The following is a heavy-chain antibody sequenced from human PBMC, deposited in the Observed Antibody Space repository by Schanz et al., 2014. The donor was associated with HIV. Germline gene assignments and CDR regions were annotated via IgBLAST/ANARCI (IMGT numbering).Heavy chain of an antibody. V-gene: IGHV3-23*04. CDR1: GFTFGDHY. CDR2: ISGSGGST. J-gene: IGHJ3*02. CDR3: ANLVVAATDDAFDI. Sequence: EVQLVESGGGLVKPGGSLSLSCVASGFTFGDHYMTWIRQAPGKGLEWVSTISGSGGSTYYADSVKGRFTISRDNSKNTLYLQMNSLRAEDTAVYYCANLVVAATDDAFDIWGQGTMVTVSS. D-gene: IGHD2-15*01.